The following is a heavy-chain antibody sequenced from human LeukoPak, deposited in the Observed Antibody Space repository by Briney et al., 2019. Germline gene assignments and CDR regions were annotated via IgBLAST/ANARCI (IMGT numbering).Heavy chain of an antibody. Sequence: PSETLSLTCAVYGGSFSGYYWSWIRQPPGKGLEWIGEINHSGSTNYNPSLKSRVTISVDTSKNQFSLKLSSVTAADTAVYYCARAYILTGYYRLLYYYYYMDVWGKGTTVTVSS. CDR1: GGSFSGYY. V-gene: IGHV4-34*01. CDR3: ARAYILTGYYRLLYYYYYMDV. CDR2: INHSGST. D-gene: IGHD3-9*01. J-gene: IGHJ6*03.